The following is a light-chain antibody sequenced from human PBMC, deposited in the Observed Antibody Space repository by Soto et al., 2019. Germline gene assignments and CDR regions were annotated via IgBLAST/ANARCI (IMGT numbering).Light chain of an antibody. J-gene: IGKJ4*01. V-gene: IGKV1D-13*01. CDR3: QQFNNYPPLT. CDR2: DAS. CDR1: QGISSA. Sequence: AIQLTQSPSSLSASVGDRVTITCRASQGISSALAWYQQKPGKAPKLLIYDASSLESGVPSRFSGSGSGTDFTLPISSLQAEDFATYYCQQFNNYPPLTFGGGTKVEIK.